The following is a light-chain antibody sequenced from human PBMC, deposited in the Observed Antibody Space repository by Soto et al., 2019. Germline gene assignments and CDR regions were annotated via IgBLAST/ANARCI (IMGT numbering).Light chain of an antibody. J-gene: IGKJ4*01. CDR1: QSISNNH. V-gene: IGKV3-20*01. Sequence: EIVLTQSPGTLSLSPGERVTLSCRTSQSISNNHLAWYQKKPGQAPRLLIHGTSNRATGIPDRFSGSGSGTDFTLTFSRLEPEDFAVYYCEYYGSSITFGGGTKVEIK. CDR2: GTS. CDR3: EYYGSSIT.